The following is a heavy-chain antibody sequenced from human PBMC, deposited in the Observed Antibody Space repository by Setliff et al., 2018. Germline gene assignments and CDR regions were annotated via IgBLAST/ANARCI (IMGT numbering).Heavy chain of an antibody. Sequence: PSETLSLTCTVSGGSISSSSHFWAWLRQPPGKGLEWIGSIYYSGTTYYNPSLKSPVTISIDTSKNQFSLKLSSVTAADTAIYYCARHDARGYYYYMDVWGEGTTVTVSS. D-gene: IGHD3-10*01. CDR1: GGSISSSSHF. V-gene: IGHV4-39*01. CDR2: IYYSGTT. CDR3: ARHDARGYYYYMDV. J-gene: IGHJ6*03.